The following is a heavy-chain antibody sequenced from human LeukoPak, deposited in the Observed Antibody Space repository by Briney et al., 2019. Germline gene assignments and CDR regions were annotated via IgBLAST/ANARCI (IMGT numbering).Heavy chain of an antibody. CDR1: GGSISSYY. Sequence: PSETLSLTCTVSGGSISSYYWSWIRQPPGKGLEWIGYIYYSGSTNYNPSPKSRVTISVDTSKNQFSLTLSSVTAADTAVYYCARAPYYYDSSGYGAFDIWGQGTMVTVSS. CDR2: IYYSGST. D-gene: IGHD3-22*01. J-gene: IGHJ3*02. CDR3: ARAPYYYDSSGYGAFDI. V-gene: IGHV4-59*01.